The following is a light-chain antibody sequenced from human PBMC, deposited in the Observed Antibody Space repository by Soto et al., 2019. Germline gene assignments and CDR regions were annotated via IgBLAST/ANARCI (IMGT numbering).Light chain of an antibody. CDR1: QSVSSTY. Sequence: EIVLTQSPGTLSLSPGERATLSCRASQSVSSTYLAWYQHKPGQAPRLLIYGASSRETGIPDTFSGSGSGTDFTLTISRLEPEDFAVHYCAQYDSSPYTFGQGAKLEIK. V-gene: IGKV3-20*01. J-gene: IGKJ2*01. CDR3: AQYDSSPYT. CDR2: GAS.